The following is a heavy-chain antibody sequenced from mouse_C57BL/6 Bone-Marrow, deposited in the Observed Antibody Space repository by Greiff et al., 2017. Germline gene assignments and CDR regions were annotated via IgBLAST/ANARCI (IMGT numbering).Heavy chain of an antibody. CDR3: ARKGVTTVVPFAY. CDR2: INPNNGGT. J-gene: IGHJ3*01. CDR1: GYTFTDYY. V-gene: IGHV1-26*01. Sequence: EVQLQQSGPELVKPGASVKISCKASGYTFTDYYMNWVKQSHGKSLEWIGDINPNNGGTSYNQKFKGKATLTVDKSSSTAYMELRSLTSEDSAVYYCARKGVTTVVPFAYGGQGTLVTVSA. D-gene: IGHD1-1*01.